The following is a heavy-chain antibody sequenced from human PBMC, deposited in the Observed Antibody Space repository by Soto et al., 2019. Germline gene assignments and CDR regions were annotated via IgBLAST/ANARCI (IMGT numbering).Heavy chain of an antibody. Sequence: SETLSLTCTVSGGSISSYYWSWIRQPPGKGLEWIGYIYYSGSTNYNPSLKSRVTISVDTSKNQFSLKLSSVTAADTAVYYCARVIAAAGTWWFDPWGQGTLVTVSS. CDR3: ARVIAAAGTWWFDP. CDR1: GGSISSYY. D-gene: IGHD6-13*01. CDR2: IYYSGST. V-gene: IGHV4-59*01. J-gene: IGHJ5*02.